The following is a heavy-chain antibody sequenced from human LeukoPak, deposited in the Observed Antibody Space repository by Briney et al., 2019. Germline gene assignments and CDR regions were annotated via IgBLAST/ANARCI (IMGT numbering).Heavy chain of an antibody. D-gene: IGHD5-18*01. CDR2: INTGGNT. CDR1: GFTFSSYA. CDR3: ASAGYSYIFDY. J-gene: IGHJ4*02. V-gene: IGHV3-23*01. Sequence: GGSLRLSCAASGFTFSSYAMSWVRQAPGKGLEWVSVINTGGNTYYADSVKGRFTISRDNSKNTLYLQMNSLRAEDTAVYYCASAGYSYIFDYWGQGTMVTVSS.